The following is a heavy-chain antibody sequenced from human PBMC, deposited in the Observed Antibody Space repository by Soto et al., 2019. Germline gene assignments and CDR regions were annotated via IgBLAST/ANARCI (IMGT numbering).Heavy chain of an antibody. V-gene: IGHV3-11*01. J-gene: IGHJ4*02. CDR3: ARMFSRYDPLYYFDY. CDR2: TSSSGAFI. D-gene: IGHD1-1*01. CDR1: GFSLSDSY. Sequence: GGLRLSCAASGFSLSDSYMSWIRQVPGKGLEWISYTSSSGAFIYYADSVRGRFTISRDNAKHSLYLQMSSLRAEDTAVYYCARMFSRYDPLYYFDYWGQGTLVTVSS.